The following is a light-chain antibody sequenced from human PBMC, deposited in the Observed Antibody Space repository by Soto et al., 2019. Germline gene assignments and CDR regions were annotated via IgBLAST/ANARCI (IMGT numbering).Light chain of an antibody. J-gene: IGLJ2*01. CDR3: NSYTNSSAVV. CDR2: EVT. CDR1: RDDIGAYDY. V-gene: IGLV2-14*01. Sequence: QSALTQPASVSGSRGQSITISCAGTRDDIGAYDYVSWYQQHPGNAPKLLVYEVTNRPSGVSDRFSGSKSGNTASLTISGLQAEDEADYYCNSYTNSSAVVFGGGT.